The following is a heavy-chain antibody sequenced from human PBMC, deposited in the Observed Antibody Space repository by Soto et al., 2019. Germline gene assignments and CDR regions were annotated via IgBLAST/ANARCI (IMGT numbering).Heavy chain of an antibody. V-gene: IGHV3-30*18. CDR2: ISFDVSNT. CDR1: GLTYSESD. D-gene: IGHD2-21*02. J-gene: IGHJ6*02. CDR3: AKIRMVTAMCQIDV. Sequence: GGTLRLSCATSGLTYSESDMHWVCQAPSQGLAWVAAISFDVSNTYYADSLTCRFTIARDPSKNTLYLDINSLRPEDTAVYYCAKIRMVTAMCQIDVWGQVTTGTVSS.